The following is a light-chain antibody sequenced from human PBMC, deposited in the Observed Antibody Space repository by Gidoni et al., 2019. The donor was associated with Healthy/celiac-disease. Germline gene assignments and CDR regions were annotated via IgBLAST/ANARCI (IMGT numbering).Light chain of an antibody. Sequence: IVMAQSPATLSLSPGERATLSCRASQSVSSNFAWYQQKPGQAPRLLIYGASTRATGIPARFSGSGSGTECTLTISSLQSDDFAVDYCQQYNNWPPKTFGGGTKVEIK. V-gene: IGKV3-15*01. CDR1: QSVSSN. CDR3: QQYNNWPPKT. CDR2: GAS. J-gene: IGKJ4*01.